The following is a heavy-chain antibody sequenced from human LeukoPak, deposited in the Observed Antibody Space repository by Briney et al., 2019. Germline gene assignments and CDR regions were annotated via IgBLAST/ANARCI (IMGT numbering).Heavy chain of an antibody. CDR3: ARTRSSGGYSGADY. J-gene: IGHJ4*02. CDR2: LNWNGGST. Sequence: GGALRLSCAASGFTFDSYGMTWVRQAPGKGLEWVSGLNWNGGSTGYADSLQGRFTISRDNAKNSLYLQMTSLRAEDTALYYCARTRSSGGYSGADYWGQGTLVTVSS. D-gene: IGHD1-26*01. V-gene: IGHV3-20*04. CDR1: GFTFDSYG.